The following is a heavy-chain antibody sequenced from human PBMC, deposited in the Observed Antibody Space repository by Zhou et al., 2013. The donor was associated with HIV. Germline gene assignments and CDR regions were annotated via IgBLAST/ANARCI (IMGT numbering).Heavy chain of an antibody. D-gene: IGHD6-19*01. CDR2: IIPILGIA. V-gene: IGHV1-69*04. CDR1: GGTFSSYA. CDR3: ARMRVGWRGTYYMDV. Sequence: QVQLVQSGAEVKKPGSSVKVSCKASGGTFSSYAISWVRQAPGQGLEWMGRIIPILGIANYAQKFQGRVTITADKSTSTAYMELSSLRSEDTAVYYCARMRVGWRGTYYMDVWGKGTTVTVSS. J-gene: IGHJ6*03.